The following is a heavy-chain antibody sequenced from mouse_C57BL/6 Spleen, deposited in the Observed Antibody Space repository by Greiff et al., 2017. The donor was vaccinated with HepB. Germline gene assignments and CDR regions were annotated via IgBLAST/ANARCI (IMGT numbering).Heavy chain of an antibody. CDR2: IDPSDSYT. J-gene: IGHJ2*01. CDR3: ARDLEGYFDY. V-gene: IGHV1-59*01. CDR1: GYTFTSYW. Sequence: QVQLQQSGAELVRPGTSVKLSCKASGYTFTSYWMHWVKQRPGQGLEWIGVIDPSDSYTNYNQKFKGKATLTVDTSSSTAYMQLSSLTSEDSAVYYCARDLEGYFDYWGQGTTLTVSS.